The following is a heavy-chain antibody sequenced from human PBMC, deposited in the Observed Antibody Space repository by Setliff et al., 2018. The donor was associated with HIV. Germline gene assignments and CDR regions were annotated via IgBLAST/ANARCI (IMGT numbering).Heavy chain of an antibody. V-gene: IGHV4-38-2*02. CDR1: GYSISNGYY. D-gene: IGHD1-26*01. J-gene: IGHJ4*02. Sequence: SETLSLTCALSGYSISNGYYWGWIRQPAGKGLEWIGSIYHSGSNFYNPPLKSRVTISVDTSKNQFSLKLSSVTAADTAVYYCARDRRDDYYLTAYFDSLGQGTLVTVSS. CDR2: IYHSGSN. CDR3: ARDRRDDYYLTAYFDS.